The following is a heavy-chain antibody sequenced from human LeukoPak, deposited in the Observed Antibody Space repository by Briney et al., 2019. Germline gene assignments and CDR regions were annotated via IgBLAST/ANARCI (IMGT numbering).Heavy chain of an antibody. CDR1: GFTFSSYA. Sequence: GGSLRLSCAASGFTFSSYAMSWVRQAPGKGLEWVSAISGSGGSTFYADSVKGRFTISRDNSKNTLYLQMNSLRAEDTALYYCAKEAPFSYYDSSGYYSRYFQHWGQGTLVTVSS. J-gene: IGHJ1*01. D-gene: IGHD3-22*01. V-gene: IGHV3-23*01. CDR2: ISGSGGST. CDR3: AKEAPFSYYDSSGYYSRYFQH.